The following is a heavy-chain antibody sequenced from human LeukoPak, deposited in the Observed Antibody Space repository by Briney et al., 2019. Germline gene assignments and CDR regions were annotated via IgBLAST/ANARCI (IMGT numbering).Heavy chain of an antibody. CDR1: GYTFTSYG. CDR3: ARLSRVAAAGTGFDY. CDR2: ISAYNGNI. J-gene: IGHJ4*02. D-gene: IGHD6-13*01. Sequence: ASVKVSCKASGYTFTSYGISWVRQAPGQGLEWMGWISAYNGNINYAQKLQGRVTMTTDTSTSTAYMELRSLRSDDTAVYYCARLSRVAAAGTGFDYWGQGTLVTVSS. V-gene: IGHV1-18*01.